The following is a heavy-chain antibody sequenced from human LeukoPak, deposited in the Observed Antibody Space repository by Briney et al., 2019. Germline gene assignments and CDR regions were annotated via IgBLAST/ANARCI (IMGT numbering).Heavy chain of an antibody. D-gene: IGHD3-10*01. CDR1: GFTFSSYW. J-gene: IGHJ4*02. CDR3: ARGDSSGVSYY. V-gene: IGHV3-74*01. Sequence: GVSLRLSCAAAGFTFSSYWMHWVRQAPGKGLVWVSRINSDGSSTSYADSVKGRFTISRDNAKNTLYLEMNSLRAEDTAVYYCARGDSSGVSYYCGQGTLVTVSS. CDR2: INSDGSST.